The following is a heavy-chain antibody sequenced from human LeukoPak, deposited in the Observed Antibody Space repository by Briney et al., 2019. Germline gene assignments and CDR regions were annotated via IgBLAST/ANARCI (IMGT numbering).Heavy chain of an antibody. CDR2: ISWNSGSI. J-gene: IGHJ4*02. CDR3: AKVLIYAAAAGPFDY. V-gene: IGHV3-9*01. D-gene: IGHD6-13*01. Sequence: GGSLRLSCAASGFTFDDYAMHWVRQAPGKGLEWVSGISWNSGSIGYADSVKGRFTISRDNAKNSLYLQMNSLRAEDTALYYCAKVLIYAAAAGPFDYWGQGTLVTVSS. CDR1: GFTFDDYA.